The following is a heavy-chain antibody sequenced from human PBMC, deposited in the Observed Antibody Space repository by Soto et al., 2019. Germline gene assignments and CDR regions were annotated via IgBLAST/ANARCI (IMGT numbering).Heavy chain of an antibody. V-gene: IGHV3-7*01. J-gene: IGHJ6*03. Sequence: EVQLVESGGGLVQPGGTLRLSCVASGFNLSSYWMSWVRQVPGKGPEWVGHIKEDGSEEYNVDSVKGRFTVSRDNAKNSVSLEMNNAGADDTAVYYCARIEIVSGGYKDYYYMDVWGKGTTVTVSS. CDR2: IKEDGSEE. CDR3: ARIEIVSGGYKDYYYMDV. CDR1: GFNLSSYW. D-gene: IGHD3-10*01.